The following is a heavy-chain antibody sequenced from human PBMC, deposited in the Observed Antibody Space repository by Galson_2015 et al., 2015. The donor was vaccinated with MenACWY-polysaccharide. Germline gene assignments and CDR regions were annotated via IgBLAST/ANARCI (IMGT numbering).Heavy chain of an antibody. CDR3: ARTYCSRTTCYGMDV. CDR1: GFTFSSYA. J-gene: IGHJ6*02. CDR2: ISYDGSNK. V-gene: IGHV3-30-3*01. D-gene: IGHD2/OR15-2a*01. Sequence: SLRLSCAASGFTFSSYAIHWVRQAPGKGLEWVAIISYDGSNKYYADSVKGQFTISRDNSKNTMYLQMNSLKSDDTAMYYCARTYCSRTTCYGMDVWGQGTTVTVSS.